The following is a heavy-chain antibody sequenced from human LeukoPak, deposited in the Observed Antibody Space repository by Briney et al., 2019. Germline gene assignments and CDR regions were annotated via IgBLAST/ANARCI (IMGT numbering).Heavy chain of an antibody. Sequence: PSETLSLTCTASGDSISGFYWNWIRQPPGKGLEWIGHMYDSGSTTYNPSVKSRVIISQDTSKNEYSLKLKSVTAADTAVYDCARGHYSSGWYLDYWGQGALVSVSS. D-gene: IGHD3-22*01. CDR3: ARGHYSSGWYLDY. CDR1: GDSISGFY. V-gene: IGHV4-59*01. CDR2: MYDSGST. J-gene: IGHJ4*02.